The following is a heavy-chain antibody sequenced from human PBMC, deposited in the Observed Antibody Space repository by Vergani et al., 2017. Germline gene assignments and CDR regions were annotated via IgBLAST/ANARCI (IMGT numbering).Heavy chain of an antibody. V-gene: IGHV3-23*01. CDR1: GFTFSSYA. CDR3: AKDMIVDDRYFQH. D-gene: IGHD3-22*01. CDR2: ISGSGGST. J-gene: IGHJ1*01. Sequence: EVQLLESGGGLVQPGGSLRLSCAAPGFTFSSYAMSWVRQAPGKGLEWVSAISGSGGSTYYADSVKGRFTISRDNSKNTLYLQMNSLRAEDTAVYYCAKDMIVDDRYFQHWGQGTLVTVSS.